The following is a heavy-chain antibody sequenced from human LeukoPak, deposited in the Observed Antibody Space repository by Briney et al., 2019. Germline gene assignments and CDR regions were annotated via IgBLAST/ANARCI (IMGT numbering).Heavy chain of an antibody. V-gene: IGHV4-4*07. J-gene: IGHJ2*01. CDR2: IYTSGST. CDR3: ARREQYTAAAGTGWYFDL. D-gene: IGHD6-13*01. Sequence: NPSETLSLTCTVSGGSISSYYWSWLRQPAGKGLEWFGRIYTSGSTIYNPSLKGRVTMSVDTSKNQFSLKLSSVTAADTAVYYCARREQYTAAAGTGWYFDLWGRGTLVTVSS. CDR1: GGSISSYY.